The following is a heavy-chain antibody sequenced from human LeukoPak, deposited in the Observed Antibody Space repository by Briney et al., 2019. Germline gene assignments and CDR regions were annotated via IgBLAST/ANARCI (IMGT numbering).Heavy chain of an antibody. CDR1: GYTFTGYY. V-gene: IGHV1-2*02. Sequence: ASVKVSCKASGYTFTGYYMHWVRQAPGQGLEWMGWINPNSGGTNYAQKFQGRVIMTRNTSISTAYMELSSLKSEDTAVYYCARRVPYFDWVFSDYYYYYMDVWGKGTTVTISS. D-gene: IGHD3-9*01. CDR3: ARRVPYFDWVFSDYYYYYMDV. CDR2: INPNSGGT. J-gene: IGHJ6*03.